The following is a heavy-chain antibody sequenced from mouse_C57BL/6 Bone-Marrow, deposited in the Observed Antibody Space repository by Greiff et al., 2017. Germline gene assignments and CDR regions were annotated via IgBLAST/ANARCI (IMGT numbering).Heavy chain of an antibody. CDR2: IHPNSGST. CDR3: TRSGNSNYEWYFDV. J-gene: IGHJ1*03. CDR1: GFTFTSYS. Sequence: QVQLQQPGAELVKPGASVTLSCTASGFTFTSYSMPWVQQRPGQGLEWIGMIHPNSGSTNYNEKFKGKATLTVDNSSTTAYMQLSSLTSEDTAVYYCTRSGNSNYEWYFDVWGTGTTVTVSS. D-gene: IGHD2-5*01. V-gene: IGHV1-64*01.